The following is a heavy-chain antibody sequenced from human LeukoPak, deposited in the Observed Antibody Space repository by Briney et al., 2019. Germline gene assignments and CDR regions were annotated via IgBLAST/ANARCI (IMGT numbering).Heavy chain of an antibody. CDR3: ARVSNPGELLWFGELYY. D-gene: IGHD3-10*01. CDR2: MNPNSGNT. V-gene: IGHV1-8*01. CDR1: GYTFTSYD. Sequence: ASVKVSCKASGYTFTSYDINWVRQATGQGLEWMGWMNPNSGNTGYAQKFQGRVTMTRNTSISTAYMELTSVRSEDTAVYYCARVSNPGELLWFGELYYWGQGTLVTVSS. J-gene: IGHJ4*02.